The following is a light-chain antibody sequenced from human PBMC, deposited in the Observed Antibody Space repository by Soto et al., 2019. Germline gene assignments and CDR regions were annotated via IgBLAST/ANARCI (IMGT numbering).Light chain of an antibody. V-gene: IGLV1-40*01. CDR2: GNS. Sequence: QSVLTQPPSVSGAPGQRVTISCTGSSSNIGAGYDVHWYQQLPGTAPKLLIYGNSNRPSGVPDRCSGSKSGTSASLAITGLQAEDEADYYCQSYDSRLSGYVLGTGTNVNV. CDR3: QSYDSRLSGYV. J-gene: IGLJ1*01. CDR1: SSNIGAGYD.